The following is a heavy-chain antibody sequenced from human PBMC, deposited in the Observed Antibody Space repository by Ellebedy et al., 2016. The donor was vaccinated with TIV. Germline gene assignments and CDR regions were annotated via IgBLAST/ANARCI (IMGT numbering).Heavy chain of an antibody. CDR1: GFSFSAFY. Sequence: PGGSLRLSCRASGFSFSAFYMSWIRQAPGKGLEWISYISGSGSKIQYADSVKGRFTISRDNAKNSLYLEMNSLRADDTAVYYCAREDIVVVRDGMDIWGQGTTVTVSS. CDR3: AREDIVVVRDGMDI. CDR2: ISGSGSKI. J-gene: IGHJ6*02. V-gene: IGHV3-11*04. D-gene: IGHD2-15*01.